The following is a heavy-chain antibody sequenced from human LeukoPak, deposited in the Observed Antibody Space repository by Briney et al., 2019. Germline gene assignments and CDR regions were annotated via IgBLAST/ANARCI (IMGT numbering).Heavy chain of an antibody. CDR2: ISYDGSNK. CDR1: GFTFSSYA. CDR3: ARGASSDWYQNFDY. D-gene: IGHD6-19*01. Sequence: GGSLRLSCAASGFTFSSYAMHWVRQAPGKGLEWVAVISYDGSNKYYADSVKGRFTISRDNSKNTLYLQMNSLRAEDTAVYYCARGASSDWYQNFDYWGQGTLVTVSS. V-gene: IGHV3-30-3*01. J-gene: IGHJ4*02.